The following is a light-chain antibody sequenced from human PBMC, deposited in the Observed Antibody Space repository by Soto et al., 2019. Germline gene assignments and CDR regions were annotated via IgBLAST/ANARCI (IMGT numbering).Light chain of an antibody. CDR2: LEGSGNY. CDR3: ETWDSPLSI. CDR1: SGHSSYI. V-gene: IGLV4-60*02. Sequence: QSVLTQSSSASASLGSSVKLTCTLSSGHSSYIIAWHQQQPGKAPRYLMKLEGSGNYNKGSGVPDRFSGSRSGADRYLTISNLPFEDEADYYCETWDSPLSIFGGGTNLTVL. J-gene: IGLJ2*01.